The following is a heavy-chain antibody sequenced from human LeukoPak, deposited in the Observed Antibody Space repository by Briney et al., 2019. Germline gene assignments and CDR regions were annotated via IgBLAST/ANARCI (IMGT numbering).Heavy chain of an antibody. CDR3: ARGCSSTSCYALLDY. J-gene: IGHJ4*02. CDR2: INHGGST. Sequence: SETLSLTCAVYGGSFSGYYWSWIRQPPGKGLEWIGEINHGGSTNYNPSLKSRVTISVDTSKNQFSLKLSSVTAADTAVYYCARGCSSTSCYALLDYWGQGTLVTVSS. CDR1: GGSFSGYY. D-gene: IGHD2-2*01. V-gene: IGHV4-34*01.